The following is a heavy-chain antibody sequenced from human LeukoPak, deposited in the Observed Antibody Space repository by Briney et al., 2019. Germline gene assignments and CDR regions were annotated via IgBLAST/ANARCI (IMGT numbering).Heavy chain of an antibody. CDR2: IHTSGST. Sequence: SETLSLTCTVSGAPFNSYYWSWLRQPAGKGLEWIGRIHTSGSTNYSPSLQSRVIISISTSQKQFSLNLTSVTAADTAVYYCARDIVYLTDEDDGWGQGTLVTVSS. CDR3: ARDIVYLTDEDDG. D-gene: IGHD3-16*02. CDR1: GAPFNSYY. J-gene: IGHJ4*02. V-gene: IGHV4-4*07.